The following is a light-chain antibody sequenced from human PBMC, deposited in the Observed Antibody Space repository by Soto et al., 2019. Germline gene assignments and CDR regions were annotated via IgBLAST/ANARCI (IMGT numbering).Light chain of an antibody. CDR3: QQANTFPST. CDR1: QGISSW. V-gene: IGKV1D-12*01. J-gene: IGKJ5*01. Sequence: DIQMTQSPSYLSASVVDRVTITCRASQGISSWLAWYQHKPGKAPKLLIYAASILQGGVPSRFSGSGSGTDFTLTINSLQPEDFATYYCQQANTFPSTFGQGTRLDIK. CDR2: AAS.